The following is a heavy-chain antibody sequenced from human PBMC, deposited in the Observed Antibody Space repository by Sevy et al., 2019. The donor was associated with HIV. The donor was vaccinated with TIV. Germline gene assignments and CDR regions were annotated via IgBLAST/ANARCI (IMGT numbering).Heavy chain of an antibody. J-gene: IGHJ6*02. Sequence: ASVKVSCKASGYTFTSYGISWVRQAPGQGLEWMGWISAYNGNTNYAQKLQGRVTMNTDTSTSTAYMELRSLRSDDTAVYYCARAAYGYFDYGMDVWGQGTTVTVSS. CDR2: ISAYNGNT. V-gene: IGHV1-18*01. D-gene: IGHD6-25*01. CDR3: ARAAYGYFDYGMDV. CDR1: GYTFTSYG.